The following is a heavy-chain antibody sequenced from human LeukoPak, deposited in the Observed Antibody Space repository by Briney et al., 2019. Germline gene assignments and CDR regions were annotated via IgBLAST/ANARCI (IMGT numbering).Heavy chain of an antibody. CDR2: ITSNGGRK. Sequence: GGSLRLSCAASGFSFSTYTMRWVRQAPGKGLEYVSAITSNGGRKDYANSVKGRFTISRDNSRNTVYLQMDNPRAEDMAVYYCAREYCTTNNCYNWGLGYWGQGTLVTVSS. CDR1: GFSFSTYT. J-gene: IGHJ4*02. V-gene: IGHV3-64*01. D-gene: IGHD2-2*02. CDR3: AREYCTTNNCYNWGLGY.